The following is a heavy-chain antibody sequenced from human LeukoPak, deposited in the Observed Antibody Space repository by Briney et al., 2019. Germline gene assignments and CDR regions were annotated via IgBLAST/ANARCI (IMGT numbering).Heavy chain of an antibody. Sequence: TXXXXYMHWVRQAPGQGLEWMGWINPNSGGTNYAQKFQGRVTMTRDTSISTAYMELSRLRSDDTAVYYCARVSYGSGSYSLLFDYWGQGTLVTVSS. CDR1: TXXXXY. V-gene: IGHV1-2*02. CDR2: INPNSGGT. J-gene: IGHJ4*02. CDR3: ARVSYGSGSYSLLFDY. D-gene: IGHD3-10*01.